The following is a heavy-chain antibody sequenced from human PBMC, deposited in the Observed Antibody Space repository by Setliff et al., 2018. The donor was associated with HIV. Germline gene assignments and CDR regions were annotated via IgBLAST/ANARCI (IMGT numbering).Heavy chain of an antibody. CDR2: IFPLDSET. V-gene: IGHV5-51*01. CDR3: TRHPLQPEVSGYFYLMDV. D-gene: IGHD2-21*01. Sequence: GESLKISCKGPEYFFSTSWIGWVRQLRGKGLEWVAVIFPLDSETRYNPSLEGHVTISVDKSINTAYLQWSSLRASDTAVYYCTRHPLQPEVSGYFYLMDVWGTGTTVTVSS. CDR1: EYFFSTSW. J-gene: IGHJ6*04.